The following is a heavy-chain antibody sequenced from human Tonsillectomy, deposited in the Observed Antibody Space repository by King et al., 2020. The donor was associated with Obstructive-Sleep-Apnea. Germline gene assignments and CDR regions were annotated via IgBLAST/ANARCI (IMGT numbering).Heavy chain of an antibody. CDR2: FYYNGST. V-gene: IGHV4-39*07. Sequence: QLQESGPGLVKPSETLSLTCTVSGGSISSSSYCWGWIRQPPGKGLEWIGTFYYNGSTYCTPSLKSRVTISVDTSKMQFSLKLTSVTAAETAVYYCARDYYGSGSYFFDPRSYYGVNVWGQGTTVTVSS. CDR1: GGSISSSSYC. CDR3: ARDYYGSGSYFFDPRSYYGVNV. D-gene: IGHD3-10*01. J-gene: IGHJ6*02.